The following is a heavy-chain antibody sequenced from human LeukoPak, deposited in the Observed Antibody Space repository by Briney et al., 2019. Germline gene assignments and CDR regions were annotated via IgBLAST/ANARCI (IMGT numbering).Heavy chain of an antibody. Sequence: SETLSLTRAFYGWPSNAYYSNGIRQPPGKGLEWIGEINARGDTNYNPSLKSRVTISVDTSKKQFFLRLTSLIAADTALSYCARGQVPTARGYNWFDPWGQGTLVTVSS. J-gene: IGHJ5*02. CDR3: ARGQVPTARGYNWFDP. V-gene: IGHV4-34*01. CDR1: GWPSNAYY. D-gene: IGHD2-2*01. CDR2: INARGDT.